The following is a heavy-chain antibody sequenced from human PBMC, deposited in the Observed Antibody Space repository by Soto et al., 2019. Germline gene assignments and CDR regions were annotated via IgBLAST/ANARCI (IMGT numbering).Heavy chain of an antibody. CDR2: ITAENGNT. D-gene: IGHD5-12*01. CDR3: ARVVLEWLPTSGFDY. CDR1: GYSFTSYG. J-gene: IGHJ4*02. V-gene: IGHV1-18*04. Sequence: QIQLVQSGAEVKKPGASVKVSCKASGYSFTSYGITWVRQAPGQGPEWLGWITAENGNTNYAQKFQGRSTMTTDTSTSTAFMELRGLRSDNRAVYYCARVVLEWLPTSGFDYWGQGTLVIVSS.